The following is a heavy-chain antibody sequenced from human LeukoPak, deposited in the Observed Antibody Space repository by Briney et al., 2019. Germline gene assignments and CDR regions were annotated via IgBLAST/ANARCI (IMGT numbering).Heavy chain of an antibody. Sequence: PSETLSLTCTDSGGSISSYYWSWIRQPPGKGLEWIGYIYTSGSTNYNPSLKSRVTISVDTSKNQFSLKLSSVTAADTAVYYCAGFSVDTAMVIGEAFDYWGQGTLVTVSS. CDR3: AGFSVDTAMVIGEAFDY. J-gene: IGHJ4*02. V-gene: IGHV4-4*09. CDR1: GGSISSYY. D-gene: IGHD5-18*01. CDR2: IYTSGST.